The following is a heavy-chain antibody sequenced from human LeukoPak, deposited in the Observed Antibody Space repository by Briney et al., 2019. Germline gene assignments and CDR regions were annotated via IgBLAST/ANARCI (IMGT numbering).Heavy chain of an antibody. J-gene: IGHJ4*02. CDR2: IDPSDSYT. D-gene: IGHD2-15*01. CDR1: GYSFTSYW. CDR3: AHSKGPPQSYYFDY. V-gene: IGHV5-10-1*01. Sequence: GESLKISCKGSGYSFTSYWISWVRQMPGKGLEWMGRIDPSDSYTNYSPSFQGHVTISADKSISTAYLQWSSLKASDTAIYYCAHSKGPPQSYYFDYWGQGALVTVSS.